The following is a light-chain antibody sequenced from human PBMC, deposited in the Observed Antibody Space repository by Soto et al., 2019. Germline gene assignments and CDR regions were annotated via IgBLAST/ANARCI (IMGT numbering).Light chain of an antibody. CDR3: MQGTHWPIT. V-gene: IGKV2-30*02. Sequence: DVVMTQSPLSLPVTLGQPASISCRSNQSLVHSDGIAYFSWFQQRPGRSPRRLIYKVSNRDSGVPARFRGSGSGTDFALKISSGEAEDVGVYYCMQGTHWPITFGQGTRLEIK. J-gene: IGKJ5*01. CDR1: QSLVHSDGIAY. CDR2: KVS.